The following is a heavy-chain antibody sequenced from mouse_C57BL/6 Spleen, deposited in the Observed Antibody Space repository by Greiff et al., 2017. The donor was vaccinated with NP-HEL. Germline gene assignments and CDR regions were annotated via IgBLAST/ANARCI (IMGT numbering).Heavy chain of an antibody. CDR1: GYSFTSGYF. Sequence: ESGPGLVKPSQSLSLSCSVTGYSFTSGYFWNWIRQFPGNKLEWMGYISYDGSTNYNTSLKNRISITRDTSKNQFFLKLNSVTTEDTATYYCASTMVTTWFAYWGQGTLVTVSA. CDR3: ASTMVTTWFAY. CDR2: ISYDGST. D-gene: IGHD2-2*01. V-gene: IGHV3-6*01. J-gene: IGHJ3*01.